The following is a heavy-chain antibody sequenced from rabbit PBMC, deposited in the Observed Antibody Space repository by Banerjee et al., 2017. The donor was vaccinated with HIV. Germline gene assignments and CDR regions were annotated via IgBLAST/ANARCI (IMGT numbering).Heavy chain of an antibody. CDR1: GFDFSSYG. CDR3: VRDRANIGGDYGPYYFDL. D-gene: IGHD2-1*01. CDR2: IDPLFGNT. J-gene: IGHJ4*01. V-gene: IGHV1S47*01. Sequence: QQQLVESGGGLVQPGGSLKLSCKASGFDFSSYGVSWVRQAPGKGLEWIGYIDPLFGNTYYASWVTGRFAISSHNAQNTLYLQLNSLTAADTATYFCVRDRANIGGDYGPYYFDLWGPGTLVTVS.